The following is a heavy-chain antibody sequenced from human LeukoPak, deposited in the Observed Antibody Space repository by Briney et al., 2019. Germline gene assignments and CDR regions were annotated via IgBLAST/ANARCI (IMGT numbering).Heavy chain of an antibody. D-gene: IGHD3-10*01. V-gene: IGHV4-59*12. CDR3: ARAKHYGSGSYYLGDYFDY. CDR1: GGSISSYY. J-gene: IGHJ4*02. CDR2: IYYSGST. Sequence: PSETLSLTCTVSGGSISSYYWSWIRQPPGKGLEWIGYIYYSGSTNYNPSLKSRVTISVDTSKNQFSLKLSSVTAADTAVYYCARAKHYGSGSYYLGDYFDYWGQGTLVTVSS.